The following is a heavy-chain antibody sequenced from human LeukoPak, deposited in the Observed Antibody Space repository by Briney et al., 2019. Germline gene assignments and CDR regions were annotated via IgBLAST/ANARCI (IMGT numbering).Heavy chain of an antibody. D-gene: IGHD6-6*01. J-gene: IGHJ6*03. Sequence: SETLSLTCAVYGGSFSGYYWSWIRQPPGKGLEWIGEINHSGSTNYNPSLKSRVTISVDTSKNQFSLKLSSVTAADTAVYYCARQRYSSSPGHYYYYYMDVWGKGTTVTVSS. CDR1: GGSFSGYY. CDR2: INHSGST. CDR3: ARQRYSSSPGHYYYYYMDV. V-gene: IGHV4-34*01.